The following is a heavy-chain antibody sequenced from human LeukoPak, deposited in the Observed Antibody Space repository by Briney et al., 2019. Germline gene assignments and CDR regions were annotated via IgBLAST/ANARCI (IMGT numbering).Heavy chain of an antibody. V-gene: IGHV3-30*03. Sequence: PGGSLRLSCAASGFTFSSYGMHWVRQAPGKGLEWVAVISYDGSNKYYADSVKGRFTISRDNSKNTLYLQMNSLRAEDTAVYYCATGYSSSWYYFDHWGQGTLVTVSS. D-gene: IGHD6-13*01. J-gene: IGHJ4*02. CDR2: ISYDGSNK. CDR3: ATGYSSSWYYFDH. CDR1: GFTFSSYG.